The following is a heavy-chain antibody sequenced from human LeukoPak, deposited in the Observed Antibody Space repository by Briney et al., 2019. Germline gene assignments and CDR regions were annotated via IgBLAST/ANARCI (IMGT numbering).Heavy chain of an antibody. CDR2: INPNSGGT. CDR3: AREDSSGWFDY. CDR1: GYTFTGYY. Sequence: ASVKVSCKASGYTFTGYYMHWVRQAPGQGLEWMGRINPNSGGTNYAQKFQGRVTMTRDTSTSTVYMELSSLRSEDTAVYYCAREDSSGWFDYWGQGTLVTVSS. V-gene: IGHV1-2*06. D-gene: IGHD6-19*01. J-gene: IGHJ5*01.